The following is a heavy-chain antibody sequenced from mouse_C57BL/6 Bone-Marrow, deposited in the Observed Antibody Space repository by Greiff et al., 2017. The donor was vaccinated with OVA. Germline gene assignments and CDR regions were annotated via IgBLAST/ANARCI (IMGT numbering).Heavy chain of an antibody. Sequence: EVQVVESGGGLVQPGGSLKLSCAASGFTFSDYYMYWVRQTPEKRLEWVAYISNGGGSTYYPDTVKGRFTISRDNAKNTLYLQMSRLKSEDTAMYYCARLDGYDYFDYWGQGTTLTVSS. CDR1: GFTFSDYY. V-gene: IGHV5-12*01. CDR3: ARLDGYDYFDY. J-gene: IGHJ2*01. D-gene: IGHD2-2*01. CDR2: ISNGGGST.